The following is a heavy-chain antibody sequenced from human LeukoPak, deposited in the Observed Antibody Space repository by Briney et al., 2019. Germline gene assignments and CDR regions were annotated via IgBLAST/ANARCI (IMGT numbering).Heavy chain of an antibody. V-gene: IGHV3-30*18. Sequence: GGSLRLSCAASGFAFSNYGMHWVRQAPGKGLEWVAVISYDGSNRYYADSVKGRFTISRENSKNTLYLQMNSLRAEDTAVYFCAQGGTPMVHSTYYFDYWGQGPLVTVSS. D-gene: IGHD5-18*01. J-gene: IGHJ4*02. CDR2: ISYDGSNR. CDR1: GFAFSNYG. CDR3: AQGGTPMVHSTYYFDY.